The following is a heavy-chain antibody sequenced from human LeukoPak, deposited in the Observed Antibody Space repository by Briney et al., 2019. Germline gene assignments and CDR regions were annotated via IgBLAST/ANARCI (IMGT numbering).Heavy chain of an antibody. V-gene: IGHV3-9*01. CDR3: AKVSQEFDP. CDR2: ISWNSGSI. CDR1: GFTFDDYA. J-gene: IGHJ5*02. Sequence: GGSLRLSCAASGFTFDDYAMHWVRQAPGKGLEWVSGISWNSGSIGYADSVKGRFTISRDNAKNSLYLQMNSLRAEDTALYYCAKVSQEFDPWGQGNPGHRLL. D-gene: IGHD2/OR15-2a*01.